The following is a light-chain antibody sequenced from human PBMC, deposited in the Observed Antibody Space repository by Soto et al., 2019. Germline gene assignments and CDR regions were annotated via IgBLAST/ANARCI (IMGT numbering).Light chain of an antibody. Sequence: DMQMTQSPSSLSASVGDRVTITCRTSQGIRNDLAWYQQKPGKAPKRLIYGASSLQSGVPSRFSGSGSGTEFTLTISSLQPEDSATYYCLQHNSYPFIFGGGTKVEIK. CDR2: GAS. V-gene: IGKV1-17*01. J-gene: IGKJ4*01. CDR3: LQHNSYPFI. CDR1: QGIRND.